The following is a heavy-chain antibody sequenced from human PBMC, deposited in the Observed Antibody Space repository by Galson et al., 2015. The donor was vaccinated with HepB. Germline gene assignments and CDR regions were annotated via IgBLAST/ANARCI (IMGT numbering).Heavy chain of an antibody. V-gene: IGHV3-33*06. J-gene: IGHJ6*02. CDR3: AKGGLLWFGESRGMDV. CDR2: IWYDGTNK. D-gene: IGHD3-10*01. CDR1: GFTFSSYG. Sequence: SLRLSCAASGFTFSSYGMHWVRQAPGKGLEWVAVIWYDGTNKYFADSVKGRFTISRDNSKNTLYLQMSSLRSDDTAVYYCAKGGLLWFGESRGMDVWGQGTTVTVSS.